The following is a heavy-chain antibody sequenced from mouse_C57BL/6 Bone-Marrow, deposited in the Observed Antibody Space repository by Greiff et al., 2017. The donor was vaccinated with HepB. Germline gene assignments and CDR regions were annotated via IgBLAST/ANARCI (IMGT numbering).Heavy chain of an antibody. J-gene: IGHJ2*01. Sequence: DVHLVESGEGLVKPGGSLKLSCAASGFTFSSYAMSWVRQTPEKRLEWVAYISSGGDYIYYADTVKGRFTISRDNARNTLYLQMSSLKSEDTAMYYCTRGGVTRGYFDYWGQGTTLTVSS. CDR3: TRGGVTRGYFDY. CDR1: GFTFSSYA. CDR2: ISSGGDYI. V-gene: IGHV5-9-1*02. D-gene: IGHD2-2*01.